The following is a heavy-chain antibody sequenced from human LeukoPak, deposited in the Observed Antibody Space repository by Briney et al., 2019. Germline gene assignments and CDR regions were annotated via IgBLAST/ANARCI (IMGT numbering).Heavy chain of an antibody. CDR2: INVYNGKT. CDR3: ARVDPNGGYDFNG. CDR1: VYTFSKFR. D-gene: IGHD5-12*01. Sequence: ASVKVSCKASVYTFSKFRIYWLRQARGRGPAWMGWINVYNGKTNYAQKLQGRVTMTTDTSTSTAYLELRSLRSDDTAVYYCARVDPNGGYDFNGWGQATLVTASS. V-gene: IGHV1-18*01. J-gene: IGHJ4*02.